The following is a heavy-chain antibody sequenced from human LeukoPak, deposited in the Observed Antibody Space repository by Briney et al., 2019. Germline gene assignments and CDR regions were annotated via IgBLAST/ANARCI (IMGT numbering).Heavy chain of an antibody. CDR1: GGSISSYY. CDR2: IYYSGST. CDR3: ARPVLEAGTFDY. D-gene: IGHD6-13*01. Sequence: SETLSLTCSVSGGSISSYYWIWIRQPPGKGLEWCGYIYYSGSTNYNPSLKSRVTISVDTSKNQLSLKLSSVTAADTAVYYCARPVLEAGTFDYWGQGTLVTVSS. V-gene: IGHV4-59*12. J-gene: IGHJ4*02.